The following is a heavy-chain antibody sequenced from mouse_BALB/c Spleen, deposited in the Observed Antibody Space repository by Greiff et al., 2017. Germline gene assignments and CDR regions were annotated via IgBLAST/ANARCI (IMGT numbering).Heavy chain of an antibody. CDR1: GFTFTDYY. Sequence: EVKLVESGGGLVQPGGSLRLSCATSGFTFTDYYMSWVRQPPGKALEWLGFIRNKANGYTTEYSASVKGRFTISRDNSQSILYLQMNTLRAEDSATYYCARDTSGISWFAYWGQGTLVTVSA. D-gene: IGHD1-1*02. V-gene: IGHV7-3*02. CDR2: IRNKANGYTT. J-gene: IGHJ3*01. CDR3: ARDTSGISWFAY.